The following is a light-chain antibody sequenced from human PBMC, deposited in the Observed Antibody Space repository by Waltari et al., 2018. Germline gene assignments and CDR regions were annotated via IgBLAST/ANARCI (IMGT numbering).Light chain of an antibody. CDR2: DAS. CDR1: RDVSKY. Sequence: DIHMTQSPSSLSASVGDRVTITCQASRDVSKYLNWFQQKPGKAPKLLIYDASTLETGVPSRVSGSGSATDFTFTISSLQPEDIGTYFCQQYDEAPPTFGGGTTVEIK. J-gene: IGKJ4*01. CDR3: QQYDEAPPT. V-gene: IGKV1-33*01.